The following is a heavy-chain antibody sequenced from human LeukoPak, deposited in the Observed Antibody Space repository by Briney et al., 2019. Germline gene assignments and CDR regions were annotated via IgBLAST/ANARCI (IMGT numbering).Heavy chain of an antibody. V-gene: IGHV3-66*02. CDR2: IYSGGST. CDR3: ARAFLGSFDY. D-gene: IGHD3-3*01. Sequence: GGSLRLSXAASGFTVSSNYMSWVRQAPGEGLEWVSVIYSGGSTYYADSVKGRFTISRDNSKNTLYLQMNSLRAEDTAVYYCARAFLGSFDYWGQGTLVTVSS. CDR1: GFTVSSNY. J-gene: IGHJ4*02.